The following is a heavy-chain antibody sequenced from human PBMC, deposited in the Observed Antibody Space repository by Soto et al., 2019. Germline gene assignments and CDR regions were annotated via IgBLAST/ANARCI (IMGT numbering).Heavy chain of an antibody. CDR2: IIPIFGTA. J-gene: IGHJ4*02. V-gene: IGHV1-69*06. CDR1: GYTFTSYG. CDR3: ARESEDLTSNFDY. Sequence: SVKVSCKASGYTFTSYGISWVRQAPGQGLEWMGGIIPIFGTANYAQKFQGRVTITADKSTSTAYMELISLRAEDTAVYYCARESEDLTSNFDYWGQGTLVTVSS.